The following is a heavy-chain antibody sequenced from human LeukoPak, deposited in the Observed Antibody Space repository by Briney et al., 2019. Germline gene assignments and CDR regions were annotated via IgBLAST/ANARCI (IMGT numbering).Heavy chain of an antibody. Sequence: SETLSLTCTVSGGSISSYYWSWIRQPPGKGLEWIGYIYYSGSTNYNPSLKSRVTISVDTSKNQFSLELSSVTAADTAVYYCAREKVGYSYGPYYYYGMDVWGQGTAVTVSS. D-gene: IGHD5-18*01. J-gene: IGHJ6*02. V-gene: IGHV4-59*01. CDR2: IYYSGST. CDR1: GGSISSYY. CDR3: AREKVGYSYGPYYYYGMDV.